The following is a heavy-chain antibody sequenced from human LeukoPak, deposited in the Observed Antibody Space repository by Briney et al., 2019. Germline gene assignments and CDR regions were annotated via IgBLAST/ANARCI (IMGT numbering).Heavy chain of an antibody. J-gene: IGHJ6*02. D-gene: IGHD4-23*01. Sequence: ETLSLTCTVSGGSISSYYWSWIRQPPGKGLEWIGYIYYSGSTNYNPSLKSRVTISVDTSKNQFSLKLSSVTAADTAVYYCARGAVVTPYSYYYYYGMDVWGQGTTVTVSS. CDR1: GGSISSYY. CDR2: IYYSGST. CDR3: ARGAVVTPYSYYYYYGMDV. V-gene: IGHV4-59*01.